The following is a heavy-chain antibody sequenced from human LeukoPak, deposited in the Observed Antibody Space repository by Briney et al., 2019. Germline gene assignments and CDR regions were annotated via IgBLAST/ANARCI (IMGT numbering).Heavy chain of an antibody. J-gene: IGHJ3*02. Sequence: KPSETLSLTCAVYGGSFSGYYWSWIRHPPGKGLEWIGEINHSGSTNYNPSLKSRVTISVDTSKNQFSLKLSSVTAADTAVYYCATYGSGSRAFDIWGQGTMVTVSS. V-gene: IGHV4-34*01. D-gene: IGHD3-10*01. CDR3: ATYGSGSRAFDI. CDR1: GGSFSGYY. CDR2: INHSGST.